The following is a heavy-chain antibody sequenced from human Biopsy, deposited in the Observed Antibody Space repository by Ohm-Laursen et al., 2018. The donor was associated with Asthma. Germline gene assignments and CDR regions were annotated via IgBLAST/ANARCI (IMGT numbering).Heavy chain of an antibody. CDR2: IHYSGTS. J-gene: IGHJ4*02. V-gene: IGHV4-31*03. CDR1: GDSITSGGCC. Sequence: TLSLTCTVSGDSITSGGCCWNWIRQHPGKGLEWIGYIHYSGTSYFNPSLKSRVSFSRDTSKNQFSLRLSSVTAADTAMYYCARIPRRSGSYFVDYWGQGTLVTVSS. D-gene: IGHD3-22*01. CDR3: ARIPRRSGSYFVDY.